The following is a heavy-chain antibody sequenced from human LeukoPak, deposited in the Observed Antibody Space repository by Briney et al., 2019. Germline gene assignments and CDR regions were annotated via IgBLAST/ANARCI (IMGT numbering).Heavy chain of an antibody. V-gene: IGHV1-46*01. Sequence: GASVKDSCKASGYTFTSYYMHWVRQAPGQGLEWMGIINPSGGSTSYAQKFQGRVTMTRDTSTSTVYMELSSLRSEDTVVYYCAREPRYYDSSGYFDYWGQGTLVTVSS. CDR2: INPSGGST. CDR3: AREPRYYDSSGYFDY. J-gene: IGHJ4*02. CDR1: GYTFTSYY. D-gene: IGHD3-22*01.